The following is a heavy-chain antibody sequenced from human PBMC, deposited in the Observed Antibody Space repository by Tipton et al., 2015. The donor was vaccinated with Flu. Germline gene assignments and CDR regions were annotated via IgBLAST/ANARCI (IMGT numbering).Heavy chain of an antibody. J-gene: IGHJ5*02. CDR3: AKDAGDYGDYVGWFDP. Sequence: SGITFRTYGMHWVRQAPGKGLEWVTFIRYDGSSTYYADSVKGRFTISRDNSKNTVYLQMNSLRAEDTAVYYCAKDAGDYGDYVGWFDPWGQGTLVAVSS. CDR2: IRYDGSST. CDR1: GITFRTYG. V-gene: IGHV3-30*02. D-gene: IGHD4-17*01.